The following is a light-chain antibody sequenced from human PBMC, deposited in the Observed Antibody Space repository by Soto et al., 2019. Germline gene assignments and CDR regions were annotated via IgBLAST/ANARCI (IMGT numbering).Light chain of an antibody. CDR3: QQYFGTPPLT. CDR1: QSIFNNSSKKNY. V-gene: IGKV4-1*01. Sequence: DIVMTQSPDSLTVSLGERATINCKSSQSIFNNSSKKNYLAWYQQKPGQPPKLLIYWASTRESGVPDRFSGVWSGTAFALTIGSLQAEDVAVYYGQQYFGTPPLTFGGGTKVEIK. J-gene: IGKJ4*01. CDR2: WAS.